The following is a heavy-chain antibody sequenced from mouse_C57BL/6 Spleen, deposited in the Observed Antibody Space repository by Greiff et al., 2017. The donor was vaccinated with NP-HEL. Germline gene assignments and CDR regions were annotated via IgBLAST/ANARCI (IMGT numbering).Heavy chain of an antibody. Sequence: QVQLQQSGAELAKPGASVKLSCKASGYTFTSYWMHWVKQRPGQGLEWIGYINPRSGTTKYNQKFKNKGKLTEDKSSSSSYMQLSSLTYEDSAVYYCAREGDVSAWFAYWGQGTLVTVSA. J-gene: IGHJ3*01. CDR3: AREGDVSAWFAY. V-gene: IGHV1-7*01. CDR1: GYTFTSYW. CDR2: INPRSGTT.